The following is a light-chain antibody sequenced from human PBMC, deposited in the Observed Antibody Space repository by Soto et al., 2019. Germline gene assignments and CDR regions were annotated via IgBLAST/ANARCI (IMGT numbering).Light chain of an antibody. Sequence: SVLTQPPSASGTPGQRVTISCSGSRSNIGSNPVNWYQQLPGTAPKLTIDSNNQRPSGVPDRFSGYSSGTSASLAISGLQSEDEADYYCAAWDDSLYGRVFGTGTKLTVL. V-gene: IGLV1-44*01. J-gene: IGLJ1*01. CDR1: RSNIGSNP. CDR2: SNN. CDR3: AAWDDSLYGRV.